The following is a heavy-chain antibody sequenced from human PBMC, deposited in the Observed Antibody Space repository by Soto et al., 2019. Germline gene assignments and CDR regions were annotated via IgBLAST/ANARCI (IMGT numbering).Heavy chain of an antibody. V-gene: IGHV4-38-2*01. D-gene: IGHD3-3*01. J-gene: IGHJ4*02. CDR2: IYHSGST. Sequence: SETLSLTCAVSGYSISSGYYWGWIRQPPGKGLEWIGSIYHSGSTYYNPSLKSRVTISVDTSKNQFSLKLSSVTAADTAVYYCARGAHYDFWSGSSCFDYWGQGTLVTVSS. CDR3: ARGAHYDFWSGSSCFDY. CDR1: GYSISSGYY.